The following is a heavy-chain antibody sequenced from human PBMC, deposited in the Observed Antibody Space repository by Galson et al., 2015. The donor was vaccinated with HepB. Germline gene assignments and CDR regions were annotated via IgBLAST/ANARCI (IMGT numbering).Heavy chain of an antibody. CDR2: IYGGDIT. CDR3: ARGYSTFWFSELGY. V-gene: IGHV3-53*01. Sequence: SLRLSCAASGFTVRRNYMSWVRQAPGKGLEWVSVIYGGDITYYADSVKGRFTVSRDNFKNTLYLQMNNLRAEDTAIYYCARGYSTFWFSELGYWDQGTLVTFAS. CDR1: GFTVRRNY. D-gene: IGHD3-10*01. J-gene: IGHJ4*02.